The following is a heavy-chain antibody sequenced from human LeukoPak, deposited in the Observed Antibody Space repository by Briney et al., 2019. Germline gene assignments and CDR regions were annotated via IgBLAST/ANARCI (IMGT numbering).Heavy chain of an antibody. V-gene: IGHV1-2*02. D-gene: IGHD6-6*01. Sequence: ASVKVSCKASGYTFTGYYMHWVRQAPGQGLAWMGWINPNSGGTNYAQKFQGRVTMTRDTSISTAYMELRRLRSDDTAVYYCARASIAARRFDYWGQGTLVTVSS. CDR1: GYTFTGYY. CDR2: INPNSGGT. J-gene: IGHJ4*02. CDR3: ARASIAARRFDY.